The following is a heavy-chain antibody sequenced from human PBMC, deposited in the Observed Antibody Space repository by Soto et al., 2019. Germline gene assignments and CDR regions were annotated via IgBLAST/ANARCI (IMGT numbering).Heavy chain of an antibody. J-gene: IGHJ4*02. CDR2: VSHDGRNT. Sequence: GGSLRLSCAASGFTFSDYAMHWVRQAPGKGLEWVAVVSHDGRNTHYADSVKGRFTISRDSSKNTVSLEMTGLRAEDTAFYYCAKGGRQWLVTSDFNYWGQGALVTVSS. D-gene: IGHD6-19*01. V-gene: IGHV3-30*18. CDR1: GFTFSDYA. CDR3: AKGGRQWLVTSDFNY.